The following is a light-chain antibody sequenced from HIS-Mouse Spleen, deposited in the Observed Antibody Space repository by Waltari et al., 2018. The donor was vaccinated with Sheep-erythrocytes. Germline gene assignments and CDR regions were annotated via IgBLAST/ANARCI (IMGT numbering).Light chain of an antibody. V-gene: IGLV1-40*01. Sequence: QSVLTQPPSVSGAPKQRVTISCTGSSPNIGAGYDVHWYQQLPGTAPKLLIYGNSNRPSGVPDRFSGSKSDTSASLAITGLQAEDEADYYCQSYDSSLSGWVFGGGTKLTVL. J-gene: IGLJ3*02. CDR3: QSYDSSLSGWV. CDR1: SPNIGAGYD. CDR2: GNS.